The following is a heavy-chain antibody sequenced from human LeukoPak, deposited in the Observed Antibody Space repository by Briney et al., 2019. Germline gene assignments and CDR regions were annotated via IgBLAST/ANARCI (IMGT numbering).Heavy chain of an antibody. CDR3: AKAADYYDSSALDY. J-gene: IGHJ4*02. V-gene: IGHV3-23*01. CDR2: ISGSGGST. D-gene: IGHD3-22*01. Sequence: GGSLRLSCAASGFTFSSSAMSWVRQAPGKGLEWVSSISGSGGSTYYADSVKGRFTISRDNSKNTLYLQMNSLRAEDTAVYYCAKAADYYDSSALDYWGQGTLVTVSS. CDR1: GFTFSSSA.